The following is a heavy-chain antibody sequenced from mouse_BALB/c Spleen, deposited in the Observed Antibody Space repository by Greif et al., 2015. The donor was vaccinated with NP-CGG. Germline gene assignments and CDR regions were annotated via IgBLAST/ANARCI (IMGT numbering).Heavy chain of an antibody. J-gene: IGHJ4*01. CDR3: ARGDY. Sequence: VQLQQSGPGLVQPSQSLSITCTVSGFSLTSYGVHWVRQSPGKGLEWLGVIWSGGSTDCNAAFISRLSISKDNSKSQVFFKMNSLQANDTAIYYCARGDYWGQGTSVTVSS. V-gene: IGHV2-2*02. CDR1: GFSLTSYG. CDR2: IWSGGST.